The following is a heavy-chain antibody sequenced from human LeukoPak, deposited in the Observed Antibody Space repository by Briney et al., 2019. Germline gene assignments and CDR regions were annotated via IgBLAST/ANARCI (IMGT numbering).Heavy chain of an antibody. D-gene: IGHD4-17*01. CDR2: THTNGRT. V-gene: IGHV4-4*09. J-gene: IGHJ4*02. CDR3: ARHYLYGDSSWDS. Sequence: PSETLSLTCTVSGGTINSHYWSWIRQPPGEGLKWIAYTHTNGRTKYNPSLKSRVTISLDTSKNQVSLKLYSVTAADTAVYFCARHYLYGDSSWDSWGPGNLVIVSS. CDR1: GGTINSHY.